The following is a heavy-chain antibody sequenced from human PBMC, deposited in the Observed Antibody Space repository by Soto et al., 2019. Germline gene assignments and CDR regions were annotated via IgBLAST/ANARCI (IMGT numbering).Heavy chain of an antibody. D-gene: IGHD6-19*01. CDR3: ARTYSSGWYNWFDP. V-gene: IGHV4-59*01. Sequence: NPSETLSLTCTVSGGSISSYYWSWIRQPPGKGLEWIGYIYYSGSTNYNPSLKSRVTISVDTSKNQFSLKLSSVPAAATAVYYCARTYSSGWYNWFDPWGQGTLVTVSS. CDR1: GGSISSYY. J-gene: IGHJ5*02. CDR2: IYYSGST.